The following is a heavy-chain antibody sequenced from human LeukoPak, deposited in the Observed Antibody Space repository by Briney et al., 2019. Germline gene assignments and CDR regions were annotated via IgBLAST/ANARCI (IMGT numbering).Heavy chain of an antibody. J-gene: IGHJ4*02. CDR2: IHSDGSAT. Sequence: PGGSLRLSCAASGFTFSNYWMHWVRQAPGKGLVWVSRIHSDGSATIYADSVKGRFTISRDNAKNTLYLQTNSLRAEDTAVYYCARATTPALVVAGNYWGQGTLVTVSS. V-gene: IGHV3-74*01. CDR3: ARATTPALVVAGNY. D-gene: IGHD6-19*01. CDR1: GFTFSNYW.